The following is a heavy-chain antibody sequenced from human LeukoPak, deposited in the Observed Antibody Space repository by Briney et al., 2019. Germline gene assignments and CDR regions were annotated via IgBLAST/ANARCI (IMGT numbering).Heavy chain of an antibody. CDR1: GFTLSTYT. J-gene: IGHJ4*02. CDR2: ISSSSSTI. CDR3: ARLSGWTPNY. Sequence: GGSLRLSCAASGFTLSTYTMTWVRQAPGKGLEWASYISSSSSTIYYADSVKGRFTISRDNSKNTLYLQMNSMRAEDTAVYYCARLSGWTPNYWGQGTLVTVSS. V-gene: IGHV3-48*01. D-gene: IGHD6-19*01.